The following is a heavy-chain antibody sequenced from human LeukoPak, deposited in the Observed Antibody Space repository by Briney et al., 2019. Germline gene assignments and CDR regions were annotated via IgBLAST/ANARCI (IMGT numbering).Heavy chain of an antibody. J-gene: IGHJ3*02. Sequence: PGGSLRLSCAASGFTFDDYAMHWVRQAPGKGLEWVSGISWNSGSIGYADSVKGRFTISRDNAKNSLYLQMNSLRAEDTAVYYCARRYCSSTSCYYGDAFDIWGQGTMVTVSS. D-gene: IGHD2-2*01. CDR1: GFTFDDYA. CDR2: ISWNSGSI. V-gene: IGHV3-9*01. CDR3: ARRYCSSTSCYYGDAFDI.